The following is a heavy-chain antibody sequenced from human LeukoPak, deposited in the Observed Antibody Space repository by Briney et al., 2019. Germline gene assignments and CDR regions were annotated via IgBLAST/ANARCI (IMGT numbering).Heavy chain of an antibody. CDR1: GFTFSSYS. J-gene: IGHJ5*02. CDR3: ARDLYYDSSGYGQRGYDWFDP. Sequence: GGSLRLSCAASGFTFSSYSMSWVRQAPGKGLEWVLYISSSSSTIYYADSVKGRFTISRDNSKNTLYLQMNSLRAEDTAVYYCARDLYYDSSGYGQRGYDWFDPWGQGTLVTVSS. CDR2: ISSSSSTI. D-gene: IGHD3-22*01. V-gene: IGHV3-48*01.